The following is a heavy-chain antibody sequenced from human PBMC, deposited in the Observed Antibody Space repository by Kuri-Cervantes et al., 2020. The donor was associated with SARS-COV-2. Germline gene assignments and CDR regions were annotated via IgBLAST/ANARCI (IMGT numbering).Heavy chain of an antibody. Sequence: GGSLRLSCAASGFTFSSYAMSWVRQAPGKGLEWVSSINYSGGSTYYAASVRGRFTISRDNSKNMLYLQMNSLRAEDTAVYYCAKRPNQYGSGSNSYYYMDVWGKGSTVTVSS. CDR2: INYSGGST. J-gene: IGHJ6*03. CDR1: GFTFSSYA. CDR3: AKRPNQYGSGSNSYYYMDV. V-gene: IGHV3-23*01. D-gene: IGHD3-10*01.